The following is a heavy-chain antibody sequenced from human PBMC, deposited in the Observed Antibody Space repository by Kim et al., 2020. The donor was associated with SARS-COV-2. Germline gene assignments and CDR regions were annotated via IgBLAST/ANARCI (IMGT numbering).Heavy chain of an antibody. CDR2: INHSGST. CDR3: ARAWGPYSYGLGY. D-gene: IGHD5-18*01. J-gene: IGHJ4*02. Sequence: SETLSLTCAVYGGSFSGYYWSWIRQPPGKGLEWIGEINHSGSTNYNPSLKSRVTISVDTSKNQFSLKLSSVTAADTAVYYCARAWGPYSYGLGYWGQGTLVTVSS. V-gene: IGHV4-34*01. CDR1: GGSFSGYY.